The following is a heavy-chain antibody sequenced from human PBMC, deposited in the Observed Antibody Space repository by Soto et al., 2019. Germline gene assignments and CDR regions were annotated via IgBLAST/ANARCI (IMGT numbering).Heavy chain of an antibody. CDR2: MSQDANNR. V-gene: IGHV3-30*18. J-gene: IGHJ3*01. CDR3: VKGARTSRHVDWSSWAFDV. Sequence: QVQLLESGGGVVQPGRSLRLSSVGSGFDFSNFGMHWVRQAPGKGLEWVAVMSQDANNRYHADSVKGRLIISRDNSKKSLYMPMNRLKAEDSAIYFCVKGARTSRHVDWSSWAFDVWGQGTVVTVSS. D-gene: IGHD3-9*01. CDR1: GFDFSNFG.